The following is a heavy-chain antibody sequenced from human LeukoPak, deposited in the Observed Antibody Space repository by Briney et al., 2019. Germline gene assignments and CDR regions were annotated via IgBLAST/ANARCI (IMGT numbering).Heavy chain of an antibody. V-gene: IGHV3-30*03. Sequence: LSLTCTVSGGSISSYYWSWIRQPPGKGLEWVAVISYDGSNKYYADSVKGRFTISRDNSKNTLYLQMNSLRAEDTAVYYCARALRNIAVAGTGFDYWGQGTLVTVSS. CDR2: ISYDGSNK. CDR1: GGSISSYY. D-gene: IGHD6-19*01. CDR3: ARALRNIAVAGTGFDY. J-gene: IGHJ4*02.